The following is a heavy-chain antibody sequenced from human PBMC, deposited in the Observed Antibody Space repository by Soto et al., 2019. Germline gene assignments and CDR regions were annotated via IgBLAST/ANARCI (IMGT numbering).Heavy chain of an antibody. D-gene: IGHD5-18*01. CDR1: GYTFTSYG. J-gene: IGHJ4*02. CDR3: AREAGPEAAMVQPFDY. Sequence: ASVKVSCKASGYTFTSYGISWVRQAPGQGLEWMGWISAYNGNTNYAQKLQGRVTMTTDTSTSTAYMELRSLRSDDTAVYYCAREAGPEAAMVQPFDYWGQGTLATVSS. CDR2: ISAYNGNT. V-gene: IGHV1-18*01.